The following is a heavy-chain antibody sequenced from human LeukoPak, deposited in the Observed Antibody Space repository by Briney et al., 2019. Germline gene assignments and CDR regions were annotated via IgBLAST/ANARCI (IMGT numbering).Heavy chain of an antibody. Sequence: SETLSLTCTVSGGSISSSSYYWGWIRQPPGKGLEWIGSIYYSGSTYYNPSPKSRATISVDTSKNQFSLKLTSVTAADTAVYYCARHGRRMVRGNYYFDYWGQGTLVTVSS. J-gene: IGHJ4*02. CDR1: GGSISSSSYY. CDR2: IYYSGST. V-gene: IGHV4-39*01. CDR3: ARHGRRMVRGNYYFDY. D-gene: IGHD3-10*01.